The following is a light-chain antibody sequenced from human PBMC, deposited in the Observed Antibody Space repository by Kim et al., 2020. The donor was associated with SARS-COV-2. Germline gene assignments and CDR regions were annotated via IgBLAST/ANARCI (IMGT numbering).Light chain of an antibody. J-gene: IGKJ4*01. CDR3: QKCDSAPLT. V-gene: IGKV1-27*01. CDR2: VTS. Sequence: DIQMTQSPSSLSASVGDRVTISCRASQDIGNDLAWYQQTPGRVPRLLISVTSALHSGVPSRFSGSGSGRDFSLTISSLQSEDAATYYCQKCDSAPLTFGGGTKVDIK. CDR1: QDIGND.